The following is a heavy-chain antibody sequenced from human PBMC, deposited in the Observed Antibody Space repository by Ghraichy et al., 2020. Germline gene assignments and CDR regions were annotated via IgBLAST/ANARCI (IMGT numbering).Heavy chain of an antibody. CDR1: GGSFSGYY. J-gene: IGHJ4*02. Sequence: SQTLSLTCAVYGGSFSGYYWSWIRQPPGKGLEWIGEINHSGSTNYNPSLKSRVTISVDTSKNQFSLKLSSVTAADTAVYYCARGRTVTTNWGQGTLVTVSS. CDR3: ARGRTVTTN. V-gene: IGHV4-34*01. CDR2: INHSGST. D-gene: IGHD4-11*01.